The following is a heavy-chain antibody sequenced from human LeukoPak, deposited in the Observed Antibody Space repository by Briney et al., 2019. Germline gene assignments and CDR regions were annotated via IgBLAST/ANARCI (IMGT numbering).Heavy chain of an antibody. CDR1: GDSISSYY. CDR3: ARLSSGWLGDYFDY. CDR2: IYYSGST. V-gene: IGHV4-59*01. Sequence: PSETLSLTCAVSGDSISSYYWSWIRQPPGKGLEGIGYIYYSGSTNYNPSLKSRVTISVDTSKNQFSLKLSSVTAADTAVYYCARLSSGWLGDYFDYWGQGTLVTVSS. J-gene: IGHJ4*02. D-gene: IGHD6-19*01.